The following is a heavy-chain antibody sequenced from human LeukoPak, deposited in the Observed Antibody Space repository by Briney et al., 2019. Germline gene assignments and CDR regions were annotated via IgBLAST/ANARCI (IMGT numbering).Heavy chain of an antibody. V-gene: IGHV4-61*02. CDR3: ARGQLRYFTDAFDI. CDR2: IYTSGST. CDR1: GGSISSGSYY. J-gene: IGHJ3*02. Sequence: SETLSLTCTVSGGSISSGSYYWSWIRQPVGKGLEWIGRIYTSGSTNYNPSLKSRVTISVDTSKNQFSLKLSSVTAADTAVYYCARGQLRYFTDAFDIWGQGTMVTVSS. D-gene: IGHD3-9*01.